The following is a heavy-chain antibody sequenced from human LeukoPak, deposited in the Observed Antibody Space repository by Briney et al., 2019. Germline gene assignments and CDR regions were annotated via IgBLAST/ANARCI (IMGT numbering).Heavy chain of an antibody. CDR1: GGSLSDYY. CDR2: IHPSGST. CDR3: ARVGYSYVINDWSRTGLGAYPTKYYYHMDV. J-gene: IGHJ6*03. V-gene: IGHV4-34*01. D-gene: IGHD5-18*01. Sequence: SSETLSLTPAVYGGSLSDYYSGWIRQPPRKGLEWSGDIHPSGSTNYSPSLTSRVTISLDASQNQFSLKLSSVAAADTAVYFCARVGYSYVINDWSRTGLGAYPTKYYYHMDVWDKGTTVTVSS.